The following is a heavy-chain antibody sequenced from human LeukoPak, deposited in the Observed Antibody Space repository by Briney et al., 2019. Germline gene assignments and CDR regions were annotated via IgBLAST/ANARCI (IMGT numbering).Heavy chain of an antibody. D-gene: IGHD3-9*01. J-gene: IGHJ6*03. CDR3: ARDAYDILTGYSYYYYYMDV. Sequence: KPSETLSLTCSVSGGSISSYYWSWIRQPAGKGLEWIGRIYTSGSTNYNPSLRSRVTMSVDTPNNQFSLKLSSVTAADTAVYYCARDAYDILTGYSYYYYYMDVWGKGTTVTVSS. CDR2: IYTSGST. CDR1: GGSISSYY. V-gene: IGHV4-4*07.